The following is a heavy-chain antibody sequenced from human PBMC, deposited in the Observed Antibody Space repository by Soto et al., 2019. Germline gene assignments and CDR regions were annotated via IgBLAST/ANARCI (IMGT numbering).Heavy chain of an antibody. CDR3: ARVHVKTMVRPGWFDP. J-gene: IGHJ5*02. D-gene: IGHD3-10*01. V-gene: IGHV1-69*01. CDR2: IIPIFGTA. CDR1: GGTFSSYA. Sequence: QVPLVQSGAEVKKPGSSVKVSCKASGGTFSSYAISWVRQAPGQGLEWMGGIIPIFGTANYAQKFQGRVTITADESTSTAYMELSSLRSEDTAVYYCARVHVKTMVRPGWFDPWGQGTLVTVSS.